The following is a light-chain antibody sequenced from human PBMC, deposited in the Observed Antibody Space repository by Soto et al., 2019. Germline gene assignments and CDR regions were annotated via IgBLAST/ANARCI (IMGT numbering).Light chain of an antibody. CDR2: GAS. CDR1: QSASSSY. CDR3: QQYGSSPRT. V-gene: IGKV3-20*01. J-gene: IGKJ1*01. Sequence: EIVLTQSPGSLSLSPGERATLSCRASQSASSSYIAWYQQKPGQAPRLLIYGASSRATGIPDRFSGSGSGTDFTLTISRLEPEDFAVYYCQQYGSSPRTFGQGTKVEIK.